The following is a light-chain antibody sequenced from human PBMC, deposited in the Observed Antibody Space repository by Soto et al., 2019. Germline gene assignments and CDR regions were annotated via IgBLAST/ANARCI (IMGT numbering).Light chain of an antibody. V-gene: IGKV3-15*01. J-gene: IGKJ1*01. CDR3: QQYDNSPPT. CDR2: GAS. Sequence: IVFTQSPCTLSLSPGERATLSCRASQSVSSKLAWYQQKPGQAPRLLIYGASTRATGIPARFSGSGSGTEFTLTISSLQSEDFAVYYCQQYDNSPPTFGQGTKVDIK. CDR1: QSVSSK.